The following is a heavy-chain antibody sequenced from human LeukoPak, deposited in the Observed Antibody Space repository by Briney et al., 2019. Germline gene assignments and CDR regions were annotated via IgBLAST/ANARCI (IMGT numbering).Heavy chain of an antibody. V-gene: IGHV3-23*01. CDR1: GFTFSSYA. CDR3: ARIVVVPAAIGP. J-gene: IGHJ5*02. Sequence: GGSLRLSCAASGFTFSSYAMSWVRQAPGKGLELVSAISGSGGSTYYADSVKGRFAISRDNSKNTLYLQMNSLRAEDTAVYYCARIVVVPAAIGPWGQGTLVTVSS. D-gene: IGHD2-2*01. CDR2: ISGSGGST.